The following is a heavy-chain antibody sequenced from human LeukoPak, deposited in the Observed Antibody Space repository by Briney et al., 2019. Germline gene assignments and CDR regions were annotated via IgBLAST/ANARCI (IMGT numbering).Heavy chain of an antibody. CDR1: GDSVSINSAA. CDR2: TYYRSKWYN. Sequence: SPTLSLTFAISGDSVSINSAAWNWIRQSPSRGLEWLGSTYYRSKWYNDYAVSVKSRITINPDTSKNQFSLQLNSVTPEDTAVYYCARYIVATIRGPYYFDYWGQGTLVTVSS. J-gene: IGHJ4*02. D-gene: IGHD5-12*01. CDR3: ARYIVATIRGPYYFDY. V-gene: IGHV6-1*01.